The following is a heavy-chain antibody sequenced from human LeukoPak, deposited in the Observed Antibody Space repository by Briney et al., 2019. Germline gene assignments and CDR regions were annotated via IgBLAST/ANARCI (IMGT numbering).Heavy chain of an antibody. D-gene: IGHD6-19*01. J-gene: IGHJ4*02. CDR1: GFTFSSYA. CDR3: ARASSGWYGY. CDR2: ISSNGGST. V-gene: IGHV3-64*01. Sequence: GGSLGLSCVVSGFTFSSYAMHWVRQAPGKGLEYVSAISSNGGSTYYANSVKGRFTISRDNSKNTLYLQMGSLRVEDMAVYYCARASSGWYGYWGQGTLVTVSP.